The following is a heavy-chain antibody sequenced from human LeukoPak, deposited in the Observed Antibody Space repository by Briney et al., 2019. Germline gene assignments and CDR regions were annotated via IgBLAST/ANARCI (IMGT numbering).Heavy chain of an antibody. J-gene: IGHJ4*02. V-gene: IGHV1-2*02. Sequence: ASVKVSCKTSGYTFTGYYLHWVRQVPGRGLEWMGWINPNSGGTKYAQKFQGRVTMTRDTSITTAYVELSSLTSDDTAVYYCATRAVSGTSRDFWGQGTLVTVSS. D-gene: IGHD1-1*01. CDR3: ATRAVSGTSRDF. CDR1: GYTFTGYY. CDR2: INPNSGGT.